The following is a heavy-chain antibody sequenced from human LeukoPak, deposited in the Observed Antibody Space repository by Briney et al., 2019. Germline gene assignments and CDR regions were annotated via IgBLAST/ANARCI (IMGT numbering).Heavy chain of an antibody. CDR2: IKPDGSVK. V-gene: IGHV3-7*04. CDR1: GSTFSANW. D-gene: IGHD3-10*01. J-gene: IGHJ4*02. Sequence: PGGSLRLSCAASGSTFSANWMTWVRQAPGRGLEWVANIKPDGSVKYYLDSVKGRFTISRDNAKNSLYLQMNSLRVEDTAVYYCARDTGPLSFGDQGGQGTLVTVSS. CDR3: ARDTGPLSFGDQ.